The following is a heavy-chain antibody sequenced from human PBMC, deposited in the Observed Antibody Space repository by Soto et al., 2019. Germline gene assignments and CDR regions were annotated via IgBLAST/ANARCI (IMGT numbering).Heavy chain of an antibody. V-gene: IGHV4-61*01. J-gene: IGHJ4*02. CDR2: IYYSGST. D-gene: IGHD6-19*01. CDR3: AREIAVAGIGGIDY. Sequence: SETLSLTCTVSGGSVSSGSYYWSWIRQPPGKGLEWIGYIYYSGSTNYNPSLKSRVTISVDTSKNQFSLKLSSVTAADTAVYYCAREIAVAGIGGIDYWGQGTLVTVSS. CDR1: GGSVSSGSYY.